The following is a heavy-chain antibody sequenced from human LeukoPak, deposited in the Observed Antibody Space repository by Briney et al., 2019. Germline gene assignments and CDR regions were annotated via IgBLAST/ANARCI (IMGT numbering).Heavy chain of an antibody. Sequence: SETLSLTCTVSGYSISSGYYWGWIRQPPGQGLEWIGSIYHSGSTYYNPSLKSRVTISVDTSKNQFSLRLSSVTAADTAVYYCARVPSRRYFDYWGQGTLVTVSS. J-gene: IGHJ4*02. CDR3: ARVPSRRYFDY. D-gene: IGHD1-14*01. CDR1: GYSISSGYY. V-gene: IGHV4-38-2*02. CDR2: IYHSGST.